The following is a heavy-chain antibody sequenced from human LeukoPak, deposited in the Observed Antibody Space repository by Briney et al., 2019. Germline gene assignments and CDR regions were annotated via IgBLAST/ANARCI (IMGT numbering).Heavy chain of an antibody. CDR3: ARRPAVGASSFDY. CDR1: GYTFTGYY. D-gene: IGHD1-26*01. V-gene: IGHV1-2*02. Sequence: ASVKVSCKASGYTFTGYYMHWVRQAPGQGLEWMGWINPNSGGTNYAQKFQGRVTMTRDTSISTAYMELSRLRSDDTAVYYCARRPAVGASSFDYWGQGTLVTVSS. CDR2: INPNSGGT. J-gene: IGHJ4*02.